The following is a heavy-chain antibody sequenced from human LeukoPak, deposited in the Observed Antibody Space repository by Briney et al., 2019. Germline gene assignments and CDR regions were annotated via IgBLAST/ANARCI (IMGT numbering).Heavy chain of an antibody. CDR3: AKDNVWVNYYASSGPPRSAFDY. Sequence: GGSLRLSCATSGFTLSSYGMHWVRQAPGKGLEWVAVISYDGSNKYYADSVKGRFTISRDNSKNTLYLQMNSLRAEDTAVYYCAKDNVWVNYYASSGPPRSAFDYWGQGTLVTVSS. CDR2: ISYDGSNK. D-gene: IGHD3-22*01. J-gene: IGHJ4*02. V-gene: IGHV3-30*18. CDR1: GFTLSSYG.